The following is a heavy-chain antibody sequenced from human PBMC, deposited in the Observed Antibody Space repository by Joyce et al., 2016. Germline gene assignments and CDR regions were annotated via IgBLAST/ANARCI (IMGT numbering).Heavy chain of an antibody. CDR1: GGSMNNYY. CDR2: IYHTWSA. D-gene: IGHD6-19*01. V-gene: IGHV4-59*01. CDR3: ARAAPKQWLAAYTGLDV. J-gene: IGHJ6*02. Sequence: QVQLQESGPGLVKPSETLSLTCTVSGGSMNNYYCNWIRQAPGEGLEWIGYIYHTWSAHYKPSLENRLTMSVNTSHNQFSRKLTSVTAADSAMYYCARAAPKQWLAAYTGLDVWGQGIAVTVSS.